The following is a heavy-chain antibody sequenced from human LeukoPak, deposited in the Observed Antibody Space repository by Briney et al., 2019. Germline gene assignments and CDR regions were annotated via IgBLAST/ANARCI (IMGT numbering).Heavy chain of an antibody. CDR3: ARASILTGYSDDY. V-gene: IGHV1-3*01. CDR2: INAGNGNT. J-gene: IGHJ4*02. CDR1: GYTFTNYA. Sequence: VSVKVSCKASGYTFTNYAMHWVRQAPGQRLEWMGWINAGNGNTKYSRKFQGRVTMTRNTSISTAYMELSSLRSEDTAVYYCARASILTGYSDDYWGQGTLVTVSS. D-gene: IGHD3-9*01.